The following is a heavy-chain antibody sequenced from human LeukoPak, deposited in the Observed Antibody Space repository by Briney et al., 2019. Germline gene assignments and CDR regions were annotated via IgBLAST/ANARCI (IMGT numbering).Heavy chain of an antibody. J-gene: IGHJ6*02. Sequence: GGSLRLSCAASGFTFSSYWMSWVRQAPGKGLEWVANIKKDGSEKYYVDSVKGRFTISRDNAKNSLYLQMNSLRAEDMAVYYCARDKRKRDGYGYYYGMDVWGQGTTVTVSS. V-gene: IGHV3-7*01. CDR1: GFTFSSYW. CDR3: ARDKRKRDGYGYYYGMDV. D-gene: IGHD5-24*01. CDR2: IKKDGSEK.